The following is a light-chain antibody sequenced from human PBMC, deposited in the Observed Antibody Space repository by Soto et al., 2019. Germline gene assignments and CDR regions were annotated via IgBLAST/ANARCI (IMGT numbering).Light chain of an antibody. CDR3: QQSYSTPVT. CDR2: AAS. Sequence: DIHMTQSPSSLSASVGDRDTITCRASETISNFFNWYQQKRGKAPKLLIYAASSLQSGVPSRFSGSGSGTDFTLTISSLQPEDIATYYCQQSYSTPVTFGQGTRLEIK. J-gene: IGKJ5*01. CDR1: ETISNF. V-gene: IGKV1-39*01.